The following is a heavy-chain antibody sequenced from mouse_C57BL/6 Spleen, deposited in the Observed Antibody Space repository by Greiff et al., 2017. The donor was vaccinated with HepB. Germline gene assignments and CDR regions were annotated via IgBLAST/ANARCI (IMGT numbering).Heavy chain of an antibody. D-gene: IGHD2-4*01. CDR3: ARRGMDDYDAWFAY. Sequence: QVQLQQPGAELVRPGSSVKLSCKASGYTFTSYWMDWVKQRPGQGLEWIGNIYPSDSETHYNQKFKDKATLTVDKSSSTAYMQLSSLTSEDSAVYYCARRGMDDYDAWFAYWGQGTLVTVSA. J-gene: IGHJ3*01. V-gene: IGHV1-61*01. CDR1: GYTFTSYW. CDR2: IYPSDSET.